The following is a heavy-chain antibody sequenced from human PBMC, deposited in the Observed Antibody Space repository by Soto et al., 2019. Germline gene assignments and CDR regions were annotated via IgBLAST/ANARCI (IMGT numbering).Heavy chain of an antibody. CDR3: ARRGRRDNNWNDFDY. CDR2: ISYSGST. Sequence: QVQLQESGPGLVKPSETLSLTCTVSGGSISSYYWSWIRQPPGKGLEWIGYISYSGSTNYNPSLKSRATISGDTSKNQFSLKLSSVTAADTAVYYCARRGRRDNNWNDFDYWGQGTLVTVSS. D-gene: IGHD1-1*01. CDR1: GGSISSYY. J-gene: IGHJ4*02. V-gene: IGHV4-59*08.